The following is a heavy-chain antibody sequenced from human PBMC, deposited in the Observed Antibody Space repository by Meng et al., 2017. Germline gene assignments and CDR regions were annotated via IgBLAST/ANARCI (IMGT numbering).Heavy chain of an antibody. CDR3: AKTQFAYYIHPFDP. CDR2: ISWNSGSI. CDR1: GFTFDDYA. Sequence: LTCAASGFTFDDYAMHWVRPAPGKGLEWVSSISWNSGSIGYADSVKGRFTISRDNAKNSLYLQMNSLRAEDTALYFCAKTQFAYYIHPFDPWGQGTLVTVSS. V-gene: IGHV3-9*01. D-gene: IGHD2/OR15-2a*01. J-gene: IGHJ5*02.